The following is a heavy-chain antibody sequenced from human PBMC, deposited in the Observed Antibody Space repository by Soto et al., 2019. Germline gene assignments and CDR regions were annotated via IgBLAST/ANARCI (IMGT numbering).Heavy chain of an antibody. CDR2: FDPEDGET. Sequence: ASVKVSCKVSGYTLTELSMHWVRQAPGKGLEWMGGFDPEDGETIYAQKFQGRVTMTEDTSTDTAYMELSSLRSEDTAVYYCATDLASYIVGATLYAFDIWGQGTMVTVSS. J-gene: IGHJ3*02. D-gene: IGHD1-26*01. CDR1: GYTLTELS. V-gene: IGHV1-24*01. CDR3: ATDLASYIVGATLYAFDI.